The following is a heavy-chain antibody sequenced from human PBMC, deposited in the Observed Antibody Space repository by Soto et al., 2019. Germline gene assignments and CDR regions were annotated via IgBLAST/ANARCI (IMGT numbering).Heavy chain of an antibody. CDR3: ASHPYCSSTSCYVRPLGY. D-gene: IGHD2-2*01. Sequence: QVQLVQSGAEVKKPGASVKVSCKASGYTFTSYGISWVRQAPGQGLEWMGWISAYNGNTKYSQKFQGRVTITRDTSASTAYMELSSLRSEDTAVYYCASHPYCSSTSCYVRPLGYWGQGTLVTVSS. V-gene: IGHV1-18*01. CDR1: GYTFTSYG. J-gene: IGHJ4*02. CDR2: ISAYNGNT.